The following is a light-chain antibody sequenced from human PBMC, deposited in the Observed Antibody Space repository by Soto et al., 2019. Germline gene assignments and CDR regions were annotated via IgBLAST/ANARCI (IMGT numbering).Light chain of an antibody. J-gene: IGKJ1*01. CDR3: QQYTTYWT. CDR1: QTISRW. V-gene: IGKV1-5*01. Sequence: QLTHSPSPLSASVGDRVSITCRASQTISRWLAWYQQKPGKAPKLLIYDASSLGSGVPSRFRGSASGTESTLTISSLQSDDFATYYCQQYTTYWTFGQGTKVDIK. CDR2: DAS.